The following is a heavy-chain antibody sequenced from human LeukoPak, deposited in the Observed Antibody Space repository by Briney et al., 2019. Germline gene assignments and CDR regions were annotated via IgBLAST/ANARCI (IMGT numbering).Heavy chain of an antibody. CDR1: GYTFTSYG. CDR3: ARDMRIAVAGYNWFDP. J-gene: IGHJ5*02. CDR2: ISAYNGNT. Sequence: ASVKVSCKASGYTFTSYGISWVRQAPGQGLEWMGWISAYNGNTNYAQKLQGRVTMTTDTSTSTAYMGLRSLRAEDTAVYYCARDMRIAVAGYNWFDPWGQGTLVTVSS. V-gene: IGHV1-18*01. D-gene: IGHD6-19*01.